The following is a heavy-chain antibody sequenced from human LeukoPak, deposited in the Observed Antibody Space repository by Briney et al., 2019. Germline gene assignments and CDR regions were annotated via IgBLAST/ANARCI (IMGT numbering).Heavy chain of an antibody. V-gene: IGHV3-21*04. CDR2: ISSSSSYI. Sequence: GGSLRLSCAASGFTFSSYSMNWVRQAPGKGLEWVSSISSSSSYIYYADSVKGRFTISRDNAKNSLYLQMNSLRAEDTAVYYCATSLNTAMAPSYGMDVWGQGTTVTVSS. J-gene: IGHJ6*02. CDR3: ATSLNTAMAPSYGMDV. CDR1: GFTFSSYS. D-gene: IGHD5-18*01.